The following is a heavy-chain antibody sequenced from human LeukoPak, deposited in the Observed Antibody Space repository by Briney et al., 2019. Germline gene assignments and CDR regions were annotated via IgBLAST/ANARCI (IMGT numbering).Heavy chain of an antibody. V-gene: IGHV3-48*04. CDR3: ARDRFGGSGTSSDY. D-gene: IGHD3-10*01. CDR2: ISSSSSTI. Sequence: GGSLRLSCAASGFTFSSYAMHWVRQAPGKGLEWVSYISSSSSTIYYADSVKGRFTISRDNAKNSLYLQMNSLRAEDTAVYYCARDRFGGSGTSSDYWGQGTLVTVSS. CDR1: GFTFSSYA. J-gene: IGHJ4*02.